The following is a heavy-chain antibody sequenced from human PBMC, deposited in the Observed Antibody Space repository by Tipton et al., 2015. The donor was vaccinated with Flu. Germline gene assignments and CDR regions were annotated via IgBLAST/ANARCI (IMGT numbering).Heavy chain of an antibody. J-gene: IGHJ4*02. D-gene: IGHD3-10*02. CDR2: IYPSGTT. Sequence: GLVKPSETLSLTCTVSSGSIRSTNYFCAWIRRPPGKRLELIGSIYPSGTTYHNPSLKSRVTISVDTSKSQFSLMLRSVTAADTAVYYCARLSYYDVDLKNFYFDYWGQGTLVTVSS. V-gene: IGHV4-39*01. CDR3: ARLSYYDVDLKNFYFDY. CDR1: SGSIRSTNYF.